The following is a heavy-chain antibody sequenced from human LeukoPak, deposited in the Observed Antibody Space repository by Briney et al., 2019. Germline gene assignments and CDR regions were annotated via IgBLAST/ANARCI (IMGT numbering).Heavy chain of an antibody. V-gene: IGHV4-34*01. CDR1: GGSFSGYY. D-gene: IGHD2-2*01. CDR2: INHSGST. J-gene: IGHJ5*02. Sequence: PSETLSLTCAVCGGSFSGYYWSWIRQPPGKGLEWIGEINHSGSTNYNPSLKSRVTISVDTSKNQFSLKLSSVTAADTAVYYCARGRPGYCSSTSCYLGWFDPWGQGTLVTVSS. CDR3: ARGRPGYCSSTSCYLGWFDP.